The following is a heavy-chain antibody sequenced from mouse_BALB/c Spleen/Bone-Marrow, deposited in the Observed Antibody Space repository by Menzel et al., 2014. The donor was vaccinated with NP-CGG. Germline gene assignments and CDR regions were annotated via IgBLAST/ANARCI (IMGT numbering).Heavy chain of an antibody. CDR1: DYTFTSYW. CDR2: IYPGNSDI. V-gene: IGHV1-5*01. Sequence: EVQLQQSGTVLAKPGTSVKLSCKASDYTFTSYWMHWLKQRPGQGLEWIGAIYPGNSDISYNQKFKGKAALTAVKSTSTDYMEYSNMRKVCSAVYYNTRGDLHRGYWCFDVWGQGTSVTVSS. J-gene: IGHJ1*01. CDR3: TRGDLHRGYWCFDV.